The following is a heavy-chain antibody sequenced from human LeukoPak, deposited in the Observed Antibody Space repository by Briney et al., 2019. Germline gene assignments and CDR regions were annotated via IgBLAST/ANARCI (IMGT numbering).Heavy chain of an antibody. D-gene: IGHD4-17*01. Sequence: GGSLRLSCAASGFTFSNYAMNWVRQAPGKGLEWVSTIINSGGSTYYADSVKVRFTISRDSSKNTLYLQMNSLRDEDTAVYYCAKDIYGDYGGLDYWGQGTLVTVSS. J-gene: IGHJ4*02. CDR3: AKDIYGDYGGLDY. CDR1: GFTFSNYA. V-gene: IGHV3-23*01. CDR2: IINSGGST.